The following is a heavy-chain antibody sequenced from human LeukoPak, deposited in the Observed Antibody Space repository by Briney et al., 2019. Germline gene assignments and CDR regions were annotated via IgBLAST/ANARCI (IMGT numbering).Heavy chain of an antibody. V-gene: IGHV4-31*03. J-gene: IGHJ5*02. CDR2: IYYSGST. Sequence: MPSQTLSLTCTVSGGSISSGGYYWSWIRQHPGKGLEWIGYIYYSGSTYYNPSLKSRVTISVDTSKNQFSLKLSSVTAADTAGYYCARVRMRVWFDPWGQGTLVTVSS. D-gene: IGHD3-10*01. CDR1: GGSISSGGYY. CDR3: ARVRMRVWFDP.